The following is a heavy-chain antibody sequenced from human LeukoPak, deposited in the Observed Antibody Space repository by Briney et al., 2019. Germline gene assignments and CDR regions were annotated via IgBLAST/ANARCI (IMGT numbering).Heavy chain of an antibody. CDR2: MNPNSGNT. CDR3: ARGQGYSSGWFGHFDY. D-gene: IGHD6-19*01. V-gene: IGHV1-8*01. CDR1: GYTFTSYD. Sequence: ASVKVTCKASGYTFTSYDINWVRQATGQGLEWMGWMNPNSGNTGYAQKFQGRVTMTRNTSISTAYMELSSLRSEDTAVYYCARGQGYSSGWFGHFDYWGQGTLVTVSS. J-gene: IGHJ4*02.